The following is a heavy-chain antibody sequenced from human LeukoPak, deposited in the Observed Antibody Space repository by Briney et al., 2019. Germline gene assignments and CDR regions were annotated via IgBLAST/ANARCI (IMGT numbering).Heavy chain of an antibody. D-gene: IGHD3-10*01. CDR3: ARVPQAAGSGSSGARIYSYYYYMDV. Sequence: GGSLRLSCAASGFTVNSNCMSWVRQAPGKGLEWVSVIYSGGSTYYADSVKGRFTISRDNSKNTLYLQMTSLRAAATAVYYCARVPQAAGSGSSGARIYSYYYYMDVWGKGTTVTVSS. CDR1: GFTVNSNC. CDR2: IYSGGST. J-gene: IGHJ6*03. V-gene: IGHV3-53*01.